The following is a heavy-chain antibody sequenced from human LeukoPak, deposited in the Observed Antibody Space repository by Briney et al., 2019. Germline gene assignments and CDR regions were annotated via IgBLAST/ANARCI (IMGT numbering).Heavy chain of an antibody. CDR1: GYSISSGYY. J-gene: IGHJ4*02. CDR3: AREPRTYGGSYYY. D-gene: IGHD1-26*01. Sequence: SETLSLTCTVSGYSISSGYYWGWIRPPPGKGLEWIGSIYHSGSTYYNPSLKSRVTISVDTSKNQFSLKLSSVTAADTAVYYCAREPRTYGGSYYYWGQGTLVTVSS. V-gene: IGHV4-38-2*02. CDR2: IYHSGST.